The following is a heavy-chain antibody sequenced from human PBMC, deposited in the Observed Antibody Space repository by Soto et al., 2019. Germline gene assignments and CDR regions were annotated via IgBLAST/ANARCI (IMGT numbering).Heavy chain of an antibody. CDR2: IYYTGST. V-gene: IGHV4-61*08. J-gene: IGHJ4*02. CDR1: GGSISSGGYY. CDR3: ARGGSYGDFFDY. D-gene: IGHD4-17*01. Sequence: SETLSLTCTVSGGSISSGGYYWTWIRQSPGKGLEWIGYIYYTGSTKYNPSLKSRVTISLDTSKNQFSLRLTSVTSADTAVYYCARGGSYGDFFDYWGQGAQVTVSS.